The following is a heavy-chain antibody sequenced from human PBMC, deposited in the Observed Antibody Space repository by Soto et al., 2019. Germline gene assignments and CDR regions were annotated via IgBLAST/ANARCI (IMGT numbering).Heavy chain of an antibody. J-gene: IGHJ2*01. V-gene: IGHV4-30-4*01. D-gene: IGHD2-21*01. Sequence: WIRQPPGKGLEWIGYIYYSVSTYYNPSLTRRVTISLDTSKNQFSRKLSSVTAADTAFYYCARTFFFQAEDGIRDL. CDR3: ARTFFFQAEDGIRDL. CDR2: IYYSVST.